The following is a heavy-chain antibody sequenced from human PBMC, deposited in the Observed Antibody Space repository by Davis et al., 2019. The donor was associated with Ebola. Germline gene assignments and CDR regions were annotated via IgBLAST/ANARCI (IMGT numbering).Heavy chain of an antibody. CDR3: ARGAVTLSHYDY. D-gene: IGHD4-23*01. V-gene: IGHV3-53*01. CDR2: IYSGGST. Sequence: GGSLRPSCPPSGFTVSSNYMSWVCQAPGKGLEWVPVIYSGGSTYYADPVKGRFTISRDNSKNTLYLQMNSLRAEATAVYYCARGAVTLSHYDYWGQGTLVTVSS. CDR1: GFTVSSNY. J-gene: IGHJ4*02.